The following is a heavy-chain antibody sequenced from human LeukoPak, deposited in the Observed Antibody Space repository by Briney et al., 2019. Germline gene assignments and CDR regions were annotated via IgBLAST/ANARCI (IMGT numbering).Heavy chain of an antibody. CDR2: ISHTEGT. CDR1: GVSINDYY. J-gene: IGHJ4*02. Sequence: SETLSLTCGVFGVSINDYYWSWIRQSPGKGLEWIGEISHTEGTRYNPSLESRVTMSVGTSENQLSLKLIFVTAADTAVYYCARIRCGHRGSVCYNLWGLGTLVSVSS. V-gene: IGHV4-34*01. CDR3: ARIRCGHRGSVCYNL. D-gene: IGHD3-9*01.